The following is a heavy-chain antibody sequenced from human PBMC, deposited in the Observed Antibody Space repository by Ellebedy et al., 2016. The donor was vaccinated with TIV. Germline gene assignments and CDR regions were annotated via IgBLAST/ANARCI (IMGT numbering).Heavy chain of an antibody. CDR1: GFTFTSYW. Sequence: GESLKISCAASGFTFTSYWMTWVRQAPGKELEWVANINQDGNKKYYVDSVKGRFTISRDNARNSLYLQMNSLRGEDTAVYYCARTGNDYWGQGTLVTVSS. J-gene: IGHJ4*02. D-gene: IGHD1-14*01. V-gene: IGHV3-7*01. CDR3: ARTGNDY. CDR2: INQDGNKK.